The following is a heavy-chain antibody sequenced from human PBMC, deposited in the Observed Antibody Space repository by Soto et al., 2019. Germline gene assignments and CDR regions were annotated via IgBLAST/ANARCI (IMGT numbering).Heavy chain of an antibody. CDR2: IIPILGIA. CDR3: ARVNYGSGSYPDY. D-gene: IGHD3-10*01. Sequence: QVQLVQSGAEVKKPGSSVKVSCKASGGTFSSYTISWVRQAPGQGLEWMGRIIPILGIANYAQKFQGRVTITEDKSTSTAYMELSSLRSEDTAVYYCARVNYGSGSYPDYWGQGTLVTVSS. CDR1: GGTFSSYT. J-gene: IGHJ4*02. V-gene: IGHV1-69*02.